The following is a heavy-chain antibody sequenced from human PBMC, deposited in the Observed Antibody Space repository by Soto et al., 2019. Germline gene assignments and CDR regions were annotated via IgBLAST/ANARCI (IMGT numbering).Heavy chain of an antibody. D-gene: IGHD2-21*02. CDR3: ARDLRPWDCDCYSDAFDI. J-gene: IGHJ3*02. CDR1: GFTFSNYW. V-gene: IGHV3-74*01. Sequence: EVQLVESGGGLVQPGGSLRLSCAASGFTFSNYWMHWVRQAPGKGLVWVSRINSDGNITTYADSVKGRFTISSDNANNTLYLQMNSLRAEDTAVYYCARDLRPWDCDCYSDAFDIWGQGTMVTVSS. CDR2: INSDGNIT.